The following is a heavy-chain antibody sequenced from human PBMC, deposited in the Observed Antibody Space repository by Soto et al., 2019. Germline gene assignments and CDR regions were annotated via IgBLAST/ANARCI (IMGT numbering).Heavy chain of an antibody. J-gene: IGHJ4*02. CDR1: GGSISSYY. CDR3: ARHNYGSGSTYFDY. V-gene: IGHV4-59*01. D-gene: IGHD3-10*01. CDR2: IYYSGNT. Sequence: SETLSLTCIVSGGSISSYYWSWIRQPPGKGLEWIGYIYYSGNTNYNPSLKSRVTISVDTSKNQFSLNLSSVTAADTAVYYCARHNYGSGSTYFDYWGQGTLVTVSS.